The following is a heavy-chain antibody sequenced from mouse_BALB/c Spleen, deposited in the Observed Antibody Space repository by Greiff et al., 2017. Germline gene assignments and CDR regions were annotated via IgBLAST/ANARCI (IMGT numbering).Heavy chain of an antibody. CDR1: GFTFSSYG. CDR3: ARERAGYDWYFDV. J-gene: IGHJ1*01. CDR2: ISSGGSYT. Sequence: EVMLVESGGDLVKPGGSLKLSCAASGFTFSSYGMSWVRQTPDKRLEWVATISSGGSYTYYPDSVKGRFTISRDNAMNTLYLQMSSLKSEDTAMYYCARERAGYDWYFDVWGAGTTVTVSS. V-gene: IGHV5-6*01. D-gene: IGHD2-14*01.